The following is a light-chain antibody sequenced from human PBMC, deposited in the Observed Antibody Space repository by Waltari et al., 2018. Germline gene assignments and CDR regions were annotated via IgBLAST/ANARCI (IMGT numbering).Light chain of an antibody. Sequence: DIQMTQSPSSVSASVGDRVTITCRAGQGISGLLVWYQQGPGKAPKLLIYAASSLQSGVPSRFSGSGSGTDFTLTISSLQAEDVAVYYCQQYYSTPPTFGQGTKVEIK. V-gene: IGKV1-12*01. CDR2: AAS. J-gene: IGKJ1*01. CDR3: QQYYSTPPT. CDR1: QGISGL.